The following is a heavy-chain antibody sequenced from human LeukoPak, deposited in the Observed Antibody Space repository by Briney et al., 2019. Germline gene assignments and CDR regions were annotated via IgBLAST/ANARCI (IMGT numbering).Heavy chain of an antibody. Sequence: SETLSLTCTVSGGSISSYYWSWIRQPPGKGLEWIGYIYTSGSTNYNPSLKSRVTISVDTSKNQFSLKLSSVTAADTAVYYCARVFYDSSGYYTYYYMDVWGKGTTVTVSS. CDR2: IYTSGST. CDR3: ARVFYDSSGYYTYYYMDV. CDR1: GGSISSYY. D-gene: IGHD3-22*01. J-gene: IGHJ6*03. V-gene: IGHV4-4*09.